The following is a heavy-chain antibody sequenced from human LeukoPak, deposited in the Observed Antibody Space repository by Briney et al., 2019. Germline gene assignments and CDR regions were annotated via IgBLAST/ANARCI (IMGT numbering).Heavy chain of an antibody. V-gene: IGHV4-59*08. J-gene: IGHJ4*02. D-gene: IGHD3-22*01. CDR1: GVSISSYY. CDR2: IYYSGLT. Sequence: SETLSLTCTVSGVSISSYYWSWLRQPQGKGLEWIGYIYYSGLTYYNPSLKSRVTISVDTSKNQFSLSLSSVTAADTAVYYCARTISDSSGYYYSDYWGQGTLVTVSS. CDR3: ARTISDSSGYYYSDY.